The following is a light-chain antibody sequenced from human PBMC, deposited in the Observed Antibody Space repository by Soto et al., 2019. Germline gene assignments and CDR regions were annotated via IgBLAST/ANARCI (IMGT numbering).Light chain of an antibody. J-gene: IGLJ1*01. CDR3: SSYAGSNTYV. Sequence: QSALTQPPSASGSPGQSVTISCTGTSSDVGGYNYVSWYQQHPGKAPKLMIYEVSKRPSGVPDRFSGSKSANTASLTVSGLQAGDEADYYCSSYAGSNTYVFGTGTKVTVL. CDR2: EVS. CDR1: SSDVGGYNY. V-gene: IGLV2-8*01.